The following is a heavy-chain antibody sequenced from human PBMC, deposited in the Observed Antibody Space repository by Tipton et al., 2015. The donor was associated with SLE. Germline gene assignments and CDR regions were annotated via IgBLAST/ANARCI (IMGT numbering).Heavy chain of an antibody. CDR3: AREGGAMVQGVIPFDY. D-gene: IGHD3-10*01. CDR1: GFTFSNYA. J-gene: IGHJ4*02. Sequence: SLRLSCAASGFTFSNYAMSWVRQAPGKGLEWVSAITGSGDRTYYIDSVKGRFTIYRDNSKNTLYLQMNSLRAEDTAVYYCAREGGAMVQGVIPFDYWGQGTLVTVSS. V-gene: IGHV3-23*01. CDR2: ITGSGDRT.